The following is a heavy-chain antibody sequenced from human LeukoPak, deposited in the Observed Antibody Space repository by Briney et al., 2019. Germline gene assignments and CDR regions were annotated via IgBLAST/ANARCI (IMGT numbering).Heavy chain of an antibody. CDR3: ASWGGYDSSGYYGGFFVG. Sequence: KPSETLSLTCAVYGGSFSDYYWSWVRQPPGKWLEWIGEINHSGSTNYNPSLKSRVTISIDTSKNQFSLKLSSVTAADTAVYYCASWGGYDSSGYYGGFFVGWGQGTLVTVSS. CDR2: INHSGST. CDR1: GGSFSDYY. D-gene: IGHD3-22*01. V-gene: IGHV4-34*01. J-gene: IGHJ4*02.